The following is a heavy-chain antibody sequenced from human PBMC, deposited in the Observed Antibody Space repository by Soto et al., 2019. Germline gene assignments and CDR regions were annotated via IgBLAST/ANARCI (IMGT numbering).Heavy chain of an antibody. D-gene: IGHD3-10*01. Sequence: SETLSLTCTVSGGSISSYYWSWIRQPPGKGLEWIGYIYYSGSTNYNPSLKSRVTISVDTSKNQFSLKLSSVTAADTAVYYCARGRGSGSSFYYYGMDVWGQGTTVTFSS. V-gene: IGHV4-59*01. CDR1: GGSISSYY. J-gene: IGHJ6*02. CDR3: ARGRGSGSSFYYYGMDV. CDR2: IYYSGST.